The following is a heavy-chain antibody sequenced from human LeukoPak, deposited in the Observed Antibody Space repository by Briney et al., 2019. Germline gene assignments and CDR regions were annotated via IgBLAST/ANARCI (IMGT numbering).Heavy chain of an antibody. J-gene: IGHJ3*02. V-gene: IGHV3-53*01. Sequence: PGGSLRLSCAASGFTVSSNYVSWVRQAPGTGLEWVSIIYDGGSTYYADSVKGRFTISRDNSKNTLYLQMNSLRVEDTAVYYCARALRITIFGVVISGDAFDIWGQGTMVAVSS. D-gene: IGHD3-3*01. CDR2: IYDGGST. CDR3: ARALRITIFGVVISGDAFDI. CDR1: GFTVSSNY.